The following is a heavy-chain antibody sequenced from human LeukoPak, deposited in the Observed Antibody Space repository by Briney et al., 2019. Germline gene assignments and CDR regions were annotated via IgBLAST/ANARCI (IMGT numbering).Heavy chain of an antibody. CDR1: GFTFSSYA. Sequence: GRSLRLSCAASGFTFSSYAMHWVRQAPSKGLEWVAVISYDGSNKYYADSVKGRFTISRDNSKNTLYLQMNSLRAEDTAVYYCARGTDISLWFGESLDFDYWGQGTLVTVSS. CDR3: ARGTDISLWFGESLDFDY. V-gene: IGHV3-30-3*01. CDR2: ISYDGSNK. D-gene: IGHD3-10*01. J-gene: IGHJ4*02.